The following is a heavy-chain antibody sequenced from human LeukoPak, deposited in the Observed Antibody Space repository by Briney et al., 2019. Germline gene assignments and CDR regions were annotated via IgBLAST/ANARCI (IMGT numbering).Heavy chain of an antibody. V-gene: IGHV1-69*13. CDR1: GGTFSSYA. Sequence: SVKVSCKASGGTFSSYAISWVRQAPGQGLEWMGGIIPIFGTANYAQKFQGGVTITADESTSTAYMELSSLRSEDTAVYYCASRESSDSSGYYDYWGQGTLVTVSS. CDR3: ASRESSDSSGYYDY. J-gene: IGHJ4*02. CDR2: IIPIFGTA. D-gene: IGHD3-22*01.